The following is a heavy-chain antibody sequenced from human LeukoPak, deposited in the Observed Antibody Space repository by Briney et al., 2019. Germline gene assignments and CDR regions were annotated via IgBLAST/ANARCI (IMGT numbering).Heavy chain of an antibody. CDR3: AKDPSSGWPYYFEY. J-gene: IGHJ4*02. Sequence: PGGSLRLSCAASGFTLSSYALGCVRQAPGKGLEWDSSVSGSGSSTYYAGSVKGRLTIPRDNSKNTLYLQMNSLRAEDTAIYYCAKDPSSGWPYYFEYWGQGTLVTVSS. D-gene: IGHD6-25*01. CDR1: GFTLSSYA. V-gene: IGHV3-23*01. CDR2: VSGSGSST.